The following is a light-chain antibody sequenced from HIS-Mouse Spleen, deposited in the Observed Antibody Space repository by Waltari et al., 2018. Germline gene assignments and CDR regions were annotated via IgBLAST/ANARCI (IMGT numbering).Light chain of an antibody. CDR1: SRDVGGYDY. CDR3: SSYTSSSTVV. Sequence: QAPPTQPAAVSGPPGQASTISCTGTSRDVGGYDYVSWYQQHPGKPPKLMIYEVSNRPSGVSNRFSGSKSGNTASLTISGLQAEDEADYYCSSYTSSSTVVFGGGTKLTVL. J-gene: IGLJ2*01. CDR2: EVS. V-gene: IGLV2-14*01.